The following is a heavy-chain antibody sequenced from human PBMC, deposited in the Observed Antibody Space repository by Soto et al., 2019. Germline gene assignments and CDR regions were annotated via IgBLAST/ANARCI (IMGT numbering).Heavy chain of an antibody. Sequence: SETLSLTXAVYGGSFSGYYWNWIRQPPGKGLEWIGEIDHSGYTNYNPSLKSRVTISVDTSKTQFSLRLTSVTAADTAVYYCARVRDWFDPWGQGTLVTVS. CDR2: IDHSGYT. V-gene: IGHV4-34*01. CDR3: ARVRDWFDP. J-gene: IGHJ5*02. D-gene: IGHD3-3*01. CDR1: GGSFSGYY.